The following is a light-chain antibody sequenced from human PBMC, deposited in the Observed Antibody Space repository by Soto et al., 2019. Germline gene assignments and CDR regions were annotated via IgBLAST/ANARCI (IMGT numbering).Light chain of an antibody. Sequence: DIQMTQSPSSVSASVGDRVTITCRASQDISSWLVWYQQKSGKAPQFLIYAASSLQSGVPSRFSVSGYGTDFTLTISSLQPEDFATYFCQQGDTFPLTFGGGTKVELK. J-gene: IGKJ4*01. V-gene: IGKV1-12*01. CDR1: QDISSW. CDR2: AAS. CDR3: QQGDTFPLT.